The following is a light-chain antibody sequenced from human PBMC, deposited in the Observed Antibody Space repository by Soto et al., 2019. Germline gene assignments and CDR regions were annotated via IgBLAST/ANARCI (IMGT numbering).Light chain of an antibody. V-gene: IGLV2-14*01. Sequence: QSVLTQPASVSGSPGQSITISCTGTSSDVGGYNYVSWYQQRPGKAPKLMIYEVSNRPSGVSNRFSDSKSGNTASLTISGLQAEDEADYYCSSYTSSSTVVFGGGTKVTVL. CDR1: SSDVGGYNY. CDR3: SSYTSSSTVV. CDR2: EVS. J-gene: IGLJ2*01.